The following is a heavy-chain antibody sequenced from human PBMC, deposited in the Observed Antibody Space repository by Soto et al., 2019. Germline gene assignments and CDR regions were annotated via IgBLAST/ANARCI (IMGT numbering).Heavy chain of an antibody. V-gene: IGHV1-2*02. Sequence: GAAVKVSCKASGYTFTGYYMHWVRQAPGQGLEWMGWINPNSGGTNYAQKFQGRVTMTRDTSISTAYMELSRLRSDDTAVYYCARGSSGYNYYYGMDVWGQGTTVTVSS. CDR2: INPNSGGT. J-gene: IGHJ6*02. D-gene: IGHD3-22*01. CDR3: ARGSSGYNYYYGMDV. CDR1: GYTFTGYY.